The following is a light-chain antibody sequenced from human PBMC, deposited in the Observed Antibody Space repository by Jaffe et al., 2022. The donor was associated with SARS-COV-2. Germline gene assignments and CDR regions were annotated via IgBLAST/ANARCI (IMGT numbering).Light chain of an antibody. CDR1: SSNIGSNN. J-gene: IGLJ2*01. CDR2: SNN. Sequence: QSVLTQPPSASGTPGQRVTISCSGSSSNIGSNNVNWYQQLPGTAPKLLIYSNNQRPSGVPDRFSASKSGTSASLAIGGLQSEDETDYYCAAWDDSLNGAVFGGGTKLTVL. CDR3: AAWDDSLNGAV. V-gene: IGLV1-44*01.